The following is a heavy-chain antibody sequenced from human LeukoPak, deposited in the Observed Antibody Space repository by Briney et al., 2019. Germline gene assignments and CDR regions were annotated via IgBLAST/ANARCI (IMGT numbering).Heavy chain of an antibody. D-gene: IGHD2-2*01. Sequence: SETLSLTCAVYGESFSDHYGTWIRQTPGKGLEWIGESTHTGSTNYNPSLKSRVTISVDTSKNQFSLKLTSVTDADTALYHCARGRTGAAALDFWGPGTLVTVSS. CDR2: STHTGST. V-gene: IGHV4-34*01. J-gene: IGHJ4*02. CDR3: ARGRTGAAALDF. CDR1: GESFSDHY.